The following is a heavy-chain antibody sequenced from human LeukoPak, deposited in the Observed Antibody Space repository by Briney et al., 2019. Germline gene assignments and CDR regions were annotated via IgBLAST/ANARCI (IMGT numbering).Heavy chain of an antibody. CDR1: GGSFSGYY. J-gene: IGHJ4*02. CDR3: ARDLGFWSGPDY. Sequence: SETLSLTCAVYGGSFSGYYLSWIRHPPGKGLECIGEINHSGSTNYNPSLKSRVTISVDTFKNQFSLKLSSVTAADTAVYYCARDLGFWSGPDYWGQGTLVTVSS. V-gene: IGHV4-34*01. D-gene: IGHD3-3*01. CDR2: INHSGST.